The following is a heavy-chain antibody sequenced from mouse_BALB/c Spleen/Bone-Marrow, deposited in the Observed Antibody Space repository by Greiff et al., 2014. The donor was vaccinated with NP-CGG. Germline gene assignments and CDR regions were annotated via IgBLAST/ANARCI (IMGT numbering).Heavy chain of an antibody. CDR3: ARVSYDYFDY. CDR1: GFTFSDYY. CDR2: ISDGGSYT. V-gene: IGHV5-4*02. D-gene: IGHD2-4*01. J-gene: IGHJ2*01. Sequence: EVNLVESGGGLTKPGGSLKLSCAASGFTFSDYYMYWVRQTPEKRLEWVATISDGGSYTYYPDSVKGRFTISRDNAKNNLYLQMSSLKSEDTAMYYCARVSYDYFDYWGQGTTLTVSS.